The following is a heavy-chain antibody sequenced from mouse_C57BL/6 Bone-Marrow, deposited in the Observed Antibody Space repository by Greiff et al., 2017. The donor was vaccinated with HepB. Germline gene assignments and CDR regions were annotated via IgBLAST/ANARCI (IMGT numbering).Heavy chain of an antibody. CDR2: ILPGSGST. Sequence: QVQLQQSGAELMKPGASVKLSCKATGYTFTGYWIEWVKQRPGHGLEWIGEILPGSGSTNYNEKFKGKATFTADPSSNTAYMQLSSLTTEDSAIYYCRSTVVPYWYFDVWGTGTTVTVSS. CDR3: RSTVVPYWYFDV. J-gene: IGHJ1*03. D-gene: IGHD1-1*01. CDR1: GYTFTGYW. V-gene: IGHV1-9*01.